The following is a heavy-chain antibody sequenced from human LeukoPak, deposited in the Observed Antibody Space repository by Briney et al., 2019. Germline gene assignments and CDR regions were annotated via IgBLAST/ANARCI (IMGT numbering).Heavy chain of an antibody. CDR3: ARLYGSGSNYLDY. V-gene: IGHV4-31*03. CDR2: IYYSGST. J-gene: IGHJ4*02. Sequence: SQTLSLTCSVSAVSIRSDNYYWSWIRQFPGKGLEWIGYIYYSGSTYYNPSLKSRVTISLDTSKSHFSLNLNSVTAADTAIYYCARLYGSGSNYLDYWGQGTLVTVSS. D-gene: IGHD3-10*01. CDR1: AVSIRSDNYY.